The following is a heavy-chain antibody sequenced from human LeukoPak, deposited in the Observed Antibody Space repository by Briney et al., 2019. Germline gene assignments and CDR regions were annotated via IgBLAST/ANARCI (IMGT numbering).Heavy chain of an antibody. Sequence: GGSLRLSCAASGFTFSSYWMHWVRQAPGKGLVWVSRINSDGSSTSYADSVKGRFTISRDNAKNTLYLQMNSLRAEDTAVYYCARDLLLWFGESRGAFDIWGQGTMVTVSS. CDR3: ARDLLLWFGESRGAFDI. J-gene: IGHJ3*02. V-gene: IGHV3-74*01. CDR2: INSDGSST. D-gene: IGHD3-10*01. CDR1: GFTFSSYW.